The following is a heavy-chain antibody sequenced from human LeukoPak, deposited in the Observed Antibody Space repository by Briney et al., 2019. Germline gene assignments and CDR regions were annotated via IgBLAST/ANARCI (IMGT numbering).Heavy chain of an antibody. D-gene: IGHD2-15*01. CDR2: IYYSGST. Sequence: SETLSLTCTVSGGSISSGGYYWSWIRQHPGKGLEWIGYIYYSGSTYYNPSLKSRVTISVDTSKNQFSLKLSSVTAADTAVYYCARDDYSRPALGAFDIWGQGTTVTVSS. CDR1: GGSISSGGYY. J-gene: IGHJ3*02. CDR3: ARDDYSRPALGAFDI. V-gene: IGHV4-31*03.